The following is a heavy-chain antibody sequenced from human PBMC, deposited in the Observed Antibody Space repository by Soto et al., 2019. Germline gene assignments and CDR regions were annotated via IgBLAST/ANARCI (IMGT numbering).Heavy chain of an antibody. Sequence: GSLRLSCTASGFTFGDYAMSWFRQAPGKGLEWVGFIRSKAYGGTTEYAASVKGRFTISRDDSKSIAYLQMNSLKTEDTAVYYCTRDAPDXVRYGDYEDYYYYGMDVWGQGTTVTVSS. V-gene: IGHV3-49*03. CDR1: GFTFGDYA. CDR3: TRDAPDXVRYGDYEDYYYYGMDV. J-gene: IGHJ6*02. CDR2: IRSKAYGGTT. D-gene: IGHD4-17*01.